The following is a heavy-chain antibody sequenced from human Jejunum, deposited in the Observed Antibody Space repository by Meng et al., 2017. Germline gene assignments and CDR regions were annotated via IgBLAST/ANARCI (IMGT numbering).Heavy chain of an antibody. CDR3: VRENYYGSGRLGAFDV. D-gene: IGHD3-10*01. CDR2: ISSDGKTE. J-gene: IGHJ3*01. V-gene: IGHV3-30*04. Sequence: GGSLRLSCASPGFTFSNFAIHWVRQAPGKGLEWVAVISSDGKTEFYADSVKGRFTLSRDNSKNTLQLQINSLRVDDTAVYYCVRENYYGSGRLGAFDVWGQGTMVTFSS. CDR1: GFTFSNFA.